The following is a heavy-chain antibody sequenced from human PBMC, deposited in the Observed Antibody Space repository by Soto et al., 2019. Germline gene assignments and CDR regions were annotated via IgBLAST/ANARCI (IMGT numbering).Heavy chain of an antibody. CDR1: GFTFSSYA. D-gene: IGHD2-2*01. CDR3: AKWNARAIVVVPAALGFDP. V-gene: IGHV3-23*01. J-gene: IGHJ5*02. Sequence: EVQLLESGGGLVQPGGSLRLSCAASGFTFSSYAMSWVRQAPGKGLEWVSAISGSGGSTYYADSVKGRFTISRDNSKNTLYLQMSSLRAEDTAVYYCAKWNARAIVVVPAALGFDPWGQGTLVTVSS. CDR2: ISGSGGST.